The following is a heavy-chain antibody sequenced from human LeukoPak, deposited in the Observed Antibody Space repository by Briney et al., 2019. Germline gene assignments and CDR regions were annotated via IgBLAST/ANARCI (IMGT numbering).Heavy chain of an antibody. CDR3: ASGREIVGVVHFDY. CDR2: INQSGST. Sequence: SETLSLTCAVYGASFCDYYWRWIRQPPGKGLEWIVEINQSGSTNYNPSLKSRVTISIDTIHNQFSLNLRSVIAAAKAVYYCASGREIVGVVHFDYWGQGTLVTVSS. D-gene: IGHD3-3*01. CDR1: GASFCDYY. J-gene: IGHJ4*02. V-gene: IGHV4-34*01.